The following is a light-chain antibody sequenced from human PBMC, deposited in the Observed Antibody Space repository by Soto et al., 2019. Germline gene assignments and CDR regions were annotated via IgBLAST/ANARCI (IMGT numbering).Light chain of an antibody. CDR3: QQRSNWPYT. J-gene: IGKJ2*01. V-gene: IGKV3-11*01. Sequence: EIVLTQSAATLSLSPGDTATLSCRASQSVSSYLAWYQQKPGQAPRLLIYDTSNRATGIPARFSGSGSGTDFTLTISSLEPEDFAVSYCQQRSNWPYTFGQGTKLEIK. CDR2: DTS. CDR1: QSVSSY.